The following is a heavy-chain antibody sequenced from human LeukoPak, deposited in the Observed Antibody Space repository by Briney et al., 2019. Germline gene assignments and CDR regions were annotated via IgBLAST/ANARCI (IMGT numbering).Heavy chain of an antibody. CDR2: INHSGST. CDR1: GGSFSGYY. D-gene: IGHD6-19*01. Sequence: SETLSLTCAVYGGSFSGYYWSWIRQPPGKGLEWIGEINHSGSTNYNPSLKSRVTISVDTSKNQFSLKLSSVTAADTAVYYCARGDSSGWPYWGQGTLVTVSS. J-gene: IGHJ4*02. V-gene: IGHV4-34*01. CDR3: ARGDSSGWPY.